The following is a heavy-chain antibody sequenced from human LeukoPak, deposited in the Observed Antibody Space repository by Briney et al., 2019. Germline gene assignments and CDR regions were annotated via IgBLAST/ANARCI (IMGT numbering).Heavy chain of an antibody. CDR3: ASLWFGELSHY. Sequence: SVKVSCKASGYTFTGYYMHWVQQAPGQGLEWMGRIIPILGIANYAQKFQGRVTITADKSTSTAYMELSSLRSEDTAVYYCASLWFGELSHYWGQRTLVTVSS. CDR1: GYTFTGYY. D-gene: IGHD3-10*01. J-gene: IGHJ4*02. V-gene: IGHV1-69*02. CDR2: IIPILGIA.